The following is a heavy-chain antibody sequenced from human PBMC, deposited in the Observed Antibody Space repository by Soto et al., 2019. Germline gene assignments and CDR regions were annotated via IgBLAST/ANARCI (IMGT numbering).Heavy chain of an antibody. J-gene: IGHJ4*02. Sequence: GGSLRLSCAASGFTFSSYWMSWVRQAPGKGLEWVANIKRDGSEKYYVDSVKGRFTISRDNAKNSLYLQMNSLRAEDTAVYYCARDHYLYYYGSVSRPYDYWGQGTLVTVSS. V-gene: IGHV3-7*01. D-gene: IGHD3-10*01. CDR3: ARDHYLYYYGSVSRPYDY. CDR1: GFTFSSYW. CDR2: IKRDGSEK.